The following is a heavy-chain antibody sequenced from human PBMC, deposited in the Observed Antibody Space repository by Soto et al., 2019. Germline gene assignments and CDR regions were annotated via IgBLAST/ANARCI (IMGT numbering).Heavy chain of an antibody. J-gene: IGHJ6*03. CDR3: SRFPDSSSSCYCYMDD. D-gene: IGHD6-6*01. Sequence: ASVKVSCKASGYTFTSYGIGWVRQAPGQGLEWMGLISAYNGKTNYAQKLQGRVTMTTDTSTSTAYMELRSLRSSDAAVYYCSRFPDSSSSCYCYMDDWGKGTTVTVSS. CDR1: GYTFTSYG. V-gene: IGHV1-18*01. CDR2: ISAYNGKT.